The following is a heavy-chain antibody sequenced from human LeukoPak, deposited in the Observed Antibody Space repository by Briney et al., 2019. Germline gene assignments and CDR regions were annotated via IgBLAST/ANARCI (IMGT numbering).Heavy chain of an antibody. CDR2: IKEDGSEK. D-gene: IGHD3-10*01. Sequence: GGSLRLSCAASGFTFSNYWMIWVRQAPGKGLEWVANIKEDGSEKYYVDSVRGRFIISRDNAKNLVYLQTNSLRAEDTAVYYCARESHSGGGDYWGQGTLVTVSS. J-gene: IGHJ4*02. CDR1: GFTFSNYW. CDR3: ARESHSGGGDY. V-gene: IGHV3-7*05.